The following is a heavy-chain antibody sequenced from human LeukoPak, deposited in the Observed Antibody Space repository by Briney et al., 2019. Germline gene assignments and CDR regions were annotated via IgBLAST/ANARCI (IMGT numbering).Heavy chain of an antibody. D-gene: IGHD3-9*01. CDR3: ARYYDILTGSPIFDY. Sequence: SETLSLTCTVSGGSISSSSYYWGWIRQPPGKGLEWIGSIYYSGSTYYNPSLKSRVTISVDTSKNQFSLKLSSVTAADTAVYYCARYYDILTGSPIFDYWGQGTLVTVSS. CDR1: GGSISSSSYY. CDR2: IYYSGST. V-gene: IGHV4-39*01. J-gene: IGHJ4*02.